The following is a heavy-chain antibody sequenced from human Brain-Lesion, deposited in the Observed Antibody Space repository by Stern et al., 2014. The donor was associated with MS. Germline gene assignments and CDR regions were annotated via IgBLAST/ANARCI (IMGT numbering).Heavy chain of an antibody. D-gene: IGHD3-3*01. J-gene: IGHJ6*02. CDR2: IKPKTGGP. CDR3: ARDQRGITIFGVVTDYYYLGMDV. V-gene: IGHV1-2*02. CDR1: GYIFTGYY. Sequence: VQLVESGAEVKKPGASVKVSCKTSGYIFTGYYIHWVRQAPGQGLEWMAWIKPKTGGPKYAQKFQGRVTMSRDTSISTAYVELSSLTSDDTAVYYCARDQRGITIFGVVTDYYYLGMDVWGQGTTVTVSS.